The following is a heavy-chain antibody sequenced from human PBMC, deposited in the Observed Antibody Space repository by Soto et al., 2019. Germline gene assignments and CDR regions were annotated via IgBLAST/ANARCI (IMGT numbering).Heavy chain of an antibody. CDR1: GFTFSSYA. D-gene: IGHD2-15*01. CDR2: ISGSGGST. CDR3: AKTREVVAATTDHFDY. J-gene: IGHJ4*02. V-gene: IGHV3-23*01. Sequence: GGSLRLSCAASGFTFSSYAMSWVRQAPGKGLEWVSAISGSGGSTYYADSVKGRFTISRDNSKNTLYLQMNSLRAEDTAVYYCAKTREVVAATTDHFDYWGQGTLVTVSS.